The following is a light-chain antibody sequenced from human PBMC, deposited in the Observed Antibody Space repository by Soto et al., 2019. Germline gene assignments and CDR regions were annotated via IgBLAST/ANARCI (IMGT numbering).Light chain of an antibody. CDR2: KDN. CDR1: SSNIGSNT. CDR3: AAWDDSLNGHVV. Sequence: QSVLTQPPSASGTPGQRVTISCSGSSSNIGSNTVNWYQQIPGTAPKLLIYKDNQRPSGVPDRFSGSKSGTSGSLAISGLQSEDEGDYYCAAWDDSLNGHVVFGGGTKLTVL. J-gene: IGLJ2*01. V-gene: IGLV1-44*01.